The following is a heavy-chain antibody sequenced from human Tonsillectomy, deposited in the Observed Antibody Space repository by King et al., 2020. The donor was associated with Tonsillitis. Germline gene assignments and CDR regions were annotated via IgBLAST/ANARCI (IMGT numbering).Heavy chain of an antibody. D-gene: IGHD3-9*01. CDR3: AKLDYDRLTGYDS. V-gene: IGHV3-23*04. Sequence: VQLVESGGGLVQPGGSLRLSCEGSGFDFTSYTLSWVRHTPRKGLEWVSGISSSGSTTYYADSVRGRFTISRDNSKNTLYLQMNSLRAEDTAVYYCAKLDYDRLTGYDSWGQGTLVTVSS. CDR2: ISSSGSTT. J-gene: IGHJ4*02. CDR1: GFDFTSYT.